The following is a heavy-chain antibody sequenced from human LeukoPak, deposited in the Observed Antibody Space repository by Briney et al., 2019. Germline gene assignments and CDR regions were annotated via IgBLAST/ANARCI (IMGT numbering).Heavy chain of an antibody. J-gene: IGHJ4*02. Sequence: GRSLRLSCAASXFTFSSYEMNWVRQAPGKGLEWVSYISSSGDTIYYADSVKGRFTISRDNAKNSLFLQLNSLRAEDTAVYYCARVPRSSRIPIFRGGQGTLVTVSS. CDR2: ISSSGDTI. V-gene: IGHV3-48*03. CDR3: ARVPRSSRIPIFR. CDR1: XFTFSSYE. D-gene: IGHD3-3*01.